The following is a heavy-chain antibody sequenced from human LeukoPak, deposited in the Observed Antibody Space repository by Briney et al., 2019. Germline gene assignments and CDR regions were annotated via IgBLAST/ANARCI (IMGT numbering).Heavy chain of an antibody. D-gene: IGHD5-24*01. Sequence: GGSLRLSCAASGFTFSNYNMSWVRQGPGGGLEWVSAIGGSDGGTHYADSVRGRFTISRDNSKNTMYLQMNSLRAEGTAVYFCARESHQWLIYVDSWGQGTLVCVSS. CDR3: ARESHQWLIYVDS. CDR1: GFTFSNYN. J-gene: IGHJ4*02. CDR2: IGGSDGGT. V-gene: IGHV3-23*01.